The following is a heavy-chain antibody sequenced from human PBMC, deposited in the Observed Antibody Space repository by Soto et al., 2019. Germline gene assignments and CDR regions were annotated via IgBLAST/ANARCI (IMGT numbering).Heavy chain of an antibody. D-gene: IGHD2-2*01. J-gene: IGHJ6*02. CDR2: INHSGST. Sequence: SQTLSLTCAVYGGSFSGYYWSWIRQPPGKGLEWIGEINHSGSTNYNPSLKSRVTISVDTSKNQFSLKLSSVTAEDTAVYYCARDPNIVLVPAALRSYYYYYGMDVWGQGTTVXVS. V-gene: IGHV4-34*01. CDR1: GGSFSGYY. CDR3: ARDPNIVLVPAALRSYYYYYGMDV.